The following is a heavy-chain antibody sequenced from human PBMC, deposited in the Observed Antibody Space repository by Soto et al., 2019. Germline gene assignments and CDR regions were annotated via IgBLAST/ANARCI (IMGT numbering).Heavy chain of an antibody. CDR2: ISGSGGST. Sequence: GSLRLSCAASGFTFSSYAMSWVRQAPGKGLEWVSAISGSGGSTYYADSVKGRFTISRDNSKNTPYLQMNSLRAEDTAVYYCAKDVDYYDSSGPRNYWGQGTLVTVSS. V-gene: IGHV3-23*01. D-gene: IGHD3-22*01. CDR1: GFTFSSYA. J-gene: IGHJ4*02. CDR3: AKDVDYYDSSGPRNY.